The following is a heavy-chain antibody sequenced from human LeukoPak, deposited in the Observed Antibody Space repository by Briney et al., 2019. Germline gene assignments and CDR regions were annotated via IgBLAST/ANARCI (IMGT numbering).Heavy chain of an antibody. CDR1: GGSISSGSYY. D-gene: IGHD3-16*02. V-gene: IGHV4-39*07. CDR3: ARDREYVWGSYRPGFDY. J-gene: IGHJ4*02. CDR2: IYYSGST. Sequence: SETLSLTCTVSGGSISSGSYYWGWIRQPPGRGLEWIGSIYYSGSTYYNASLKSRVTISIDTSKNQFSLRLTSVTAADTAVYYCARDREYVWGSYRPGFDYWGQGTLVTVSS.